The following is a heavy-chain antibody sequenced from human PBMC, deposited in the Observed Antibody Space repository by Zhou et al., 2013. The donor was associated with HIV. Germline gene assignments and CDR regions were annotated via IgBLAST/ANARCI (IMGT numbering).Heavy chain of an antibody. CDR1: GDTLRGYS. J-gene: IGHJ6*03. V-gene: IGHV1-2*02. CDR2: INPKNGDT. CDR3: ARDWQFHVIFDDYYIDV. Sequence: QVQLVQSGSSVKKPGSSVRVSCTASGDTLRGYSVTWVRQAPGQGLQWMGWINPKNGDTNYAQTFKGRITMTRDTSINTAYMVLTSLKSNDTALYFCARDWQFHVIFDDYYIDVWGEGTTVIVSS. D-gene: IGHD3-3*02.